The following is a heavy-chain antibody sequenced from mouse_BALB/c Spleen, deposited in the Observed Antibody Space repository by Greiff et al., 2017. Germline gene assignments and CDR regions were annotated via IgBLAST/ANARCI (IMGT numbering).Heavy chain of an antibody. CDR1: GFTFSSFG. CDR2: ISSGSSTI. J-gene: IGHJ4*01. V-gene: IGHV5-17*02. CDR3: ARELTTVVATRAMDY. Sequence: EVQRVESGGGLVQPGGSRKLSCAASGFTFSSFGMHWVRQAPEKGLEWVAYISSGSSTIYYADTVKGRFTISRDNPKNTLFLQMTSLRSEDTAMYYCARELTTVVATRAMDYWGQGTSVTVSS. D-gene: IGHD1-1*01.